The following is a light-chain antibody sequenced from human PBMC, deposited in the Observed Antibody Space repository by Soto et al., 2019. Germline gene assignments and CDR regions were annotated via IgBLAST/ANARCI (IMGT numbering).Light chain of an antibody. V-gene: IGKV3-15*01. CDR1: QNINNN. Sequence: IVMTQSPATLSVSPGERATLSCRASQNINNNLALYQQKPCQGPRLLIYGASSRATGIPARFSGSGSGTGFTLTISSLQSEDFAIYYCQQYNNWPLTFGGGTKVEIK. J-gene: IGKJ4*01. CDR2: GAS. CDR3: QQYNNWPLT.